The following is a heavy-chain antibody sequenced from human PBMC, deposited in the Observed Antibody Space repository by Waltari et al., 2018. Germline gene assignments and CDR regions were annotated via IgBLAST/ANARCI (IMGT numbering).Heavy chain of an antibody. D-gene: IGHD1-26*01. CDR2: NQNNGREK. J-gene: IGHJ3*02. V-gene: IGHV3-74*03. Sequence: EVQLVESGGGLVQSGGSLRLSCAASGFTFTSYWMHWVRQAPGQGLEGGSRNQNNGREKKYAGYGKGRFSISRDKARSTLYLEMNRLGVEDTGVYFCAREWLEGARELVGLDTWGQGTMVTVSS. CDR3: AREWLEGARELVGLDT. CDR1: GFTFTSYW.